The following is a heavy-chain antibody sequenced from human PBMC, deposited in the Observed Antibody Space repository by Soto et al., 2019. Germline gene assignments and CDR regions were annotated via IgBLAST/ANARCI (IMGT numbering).Heavy chain of an antibody. D-gene: IGHD1-7*01. Sequence: SVKVSCKAPGSTFTSYSIHWVRQATGQRLEWMGWINAGNGNTKYSQKFQGRVTITRDTSASTAYMELSSLRSEDTAVYYCARSSYNCNYCRSPDALDIWGKGTTVTVS. V-gene: IGHV1-3*01. CDR3: ARSSYNCNYCRSPDALDI. CDR2: INAGNGNT. CDR1: GSTFTSYS. J-gene: IGHJ3*02.